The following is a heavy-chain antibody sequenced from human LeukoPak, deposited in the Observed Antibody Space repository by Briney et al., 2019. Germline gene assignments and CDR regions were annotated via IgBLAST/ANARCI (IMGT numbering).Heavy chain of an antibody. CDR1: GYRFATDY. V-gene: IGHV5-51*01. J-gene: IGHJ3*01. CDR3: ARPILRGVRFVSDV. D-gene: IGHD3-10*01. CDR2: IYPYDSDT. Sequence: GESLKISCKASGYRFATDYIGWVRQMPGKGLEWMGIIYPYDSDTRYSPSLQGQVTISVDRSISTAYLQWNSLKASDTAMYYCARPILRGVRFVSDVWGQGTVVTVSS.